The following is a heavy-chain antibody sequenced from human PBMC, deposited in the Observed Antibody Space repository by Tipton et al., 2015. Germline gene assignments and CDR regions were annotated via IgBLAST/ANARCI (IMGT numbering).Heavy chain of an antibody. D-gene: IGHD6-6*01. CDR3: ARDLGQQLVGPYYFHYAMDV. J-gene: IGHJ6*02. Sequence: TLSLTCTVSGGSISRYYWSWIRQAPGGGLEWIGYIYYSGSTNYNPSLKSRVTISVGTSKDQFSLKLSSVTAADTAVYYCARDLGQQLVGPYYFHYAMDVWGQGTSVTVSS. CDR1: GGSISRYY. CDR2: IYYSGST. V-gene: IGHV4-59*01.